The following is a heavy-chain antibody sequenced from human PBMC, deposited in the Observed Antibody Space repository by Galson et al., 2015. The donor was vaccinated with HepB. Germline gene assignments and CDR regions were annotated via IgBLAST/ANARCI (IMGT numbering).Heavy chain of an antibody. CDR2: TYYRSKWYN. J-gene: IGHJ5*02. D-gene: IGHD6-6*01. V-gene: IGHV6-1*01. CDR1: GDSVSSNSAA. Sequence: CAISGDSVSSNSAAWNWIRQSPSRGLEWLGRTYYRSKWYNDYAVSVKSRITINPDTSKNQFSLQPNSVTPEDTAVYYCAREQYSSSSHWFDPWGQGTLVTVSS. CDR3: AREQYSSSSHWFDP.